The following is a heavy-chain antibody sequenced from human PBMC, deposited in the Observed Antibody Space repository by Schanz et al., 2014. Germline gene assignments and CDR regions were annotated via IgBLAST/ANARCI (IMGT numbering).Heavy chain of an antibody. Sequence: DVQLVESGGGLAQPGGSLRLSCVASGFMFTKYAMNWVRQAPGKGLEWVSGISGTGTKTYYADSVKSRFTISRDNSKNTVFLQISSLRADDTALYYCAKDIGGAVAAPVSDSWGQGTLVTVSS. V-gene: IGHV3-23*04. CDR3: AKDIGGAVAAPVSDS. CDR1: GFMFTKYA. J-gene: IGHJ4*02. CDR2: ISGTGTKT. D-gene: IGHD2-15*01.